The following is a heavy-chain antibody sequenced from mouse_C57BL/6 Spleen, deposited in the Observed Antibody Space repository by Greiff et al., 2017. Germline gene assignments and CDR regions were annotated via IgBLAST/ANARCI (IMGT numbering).Heavy chain of an antibody. CDR3: ANNYYGSSYHYAMDY. CDR2: IYPGDGDT. Sequence: VQLQQSGAELVKPGASVKISCKASGYAFSSYWMNWVKQRPGKGLEWIGQIYPGDGDTNYNGKFKGKATLTADKSSSTAYMQLSSLTSEDSAVYFCANNYYGSSYHYAMDYWGQGTSVTVSS. J-gene: IGHJ4*01. V-gene: IGHV1-80*01. CDR1: GYAFSSYW. D-gene: IGHD1-1*01.